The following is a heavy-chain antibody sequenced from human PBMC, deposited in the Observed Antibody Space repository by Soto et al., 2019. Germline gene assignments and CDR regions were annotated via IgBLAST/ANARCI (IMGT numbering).Heavy chain of an antibody. V-gene: IGHV3-21*01. Sequence: EVQLVESGGGLVKPGGSLRLSCAASGFTFSSYTMNWVRQAPGKGLEWISSISSGSSYIYYAGSVKGRFTISRDNAKNSPFLQMNSLRADDTAVYYCARDILSGGAYPDSWGQGTKVTVSS. CDR1: GFTFSSYT. CDR3: ARDILSGGAYPDS. D-gene: IGHD3-10*01. CDR2: ISSGSSYI. J-gene: IGHJ5*01.